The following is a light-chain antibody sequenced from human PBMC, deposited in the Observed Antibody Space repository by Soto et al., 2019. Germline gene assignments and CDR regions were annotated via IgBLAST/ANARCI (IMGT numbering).Light chain of an antibody. Sequence: PGGRATLSCRASQSITTRLAWYQHKPGQPPRLLISGASVRASGVPVRITGSGSGTDFTLTISRLEPEDFAVYYCQHYGGSPITFGLGTRLEIK. CDR2: GAS. J-gene: IGKJ5*01. CDR1: QSITTR. CDR3: QHYGGSPIT. V-gene: IGKV3-20*01.